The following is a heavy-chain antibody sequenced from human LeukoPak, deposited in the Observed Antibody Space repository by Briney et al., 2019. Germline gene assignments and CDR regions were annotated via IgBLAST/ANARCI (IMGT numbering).Heavy chain of an antibody. CDR3: AKDYSDSRVADVFFEY. CDR2: ITSGFTP. CDR1: GLTFSDYA. D-gene: IGHD2-15*01. J-gene: IGHJ4*02. Sequence: GGSLSLSCAASGLTFSDYAMSWFRQAPGKGLEWVSGITSGFTPHYADSVNGRFTISRDNSKNTFHLQLNSLRAEDTAVYYCAKDYSDSRVADVFFEYWGQGTLVTVSS. V-gene: IGHV3-23*01.